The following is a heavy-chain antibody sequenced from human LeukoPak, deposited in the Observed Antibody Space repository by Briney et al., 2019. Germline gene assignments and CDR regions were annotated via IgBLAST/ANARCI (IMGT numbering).Heavy chain of an antibody. V-gene: IGHV3-33*01. CDR3: ARDRSIAVVYYFDY. CDR2: IWYDGSNK. CDR1: GFTFSSYG. J-gene: IGHJ4*02. Sequence: GRSLRLSCAASGFTFSSYGMHWVRQAPGKGLEWVAVIWYDGSNKYYADSVKGRFTISRDNSKNTLYLQTNSLRAEDTAVYYCARDRSIAVVYYFDYWGQGTLVTVSS. D-gene: IGHD6-19*01.